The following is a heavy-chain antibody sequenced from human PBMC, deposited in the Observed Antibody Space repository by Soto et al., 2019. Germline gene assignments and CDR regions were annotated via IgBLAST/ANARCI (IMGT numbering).Heavy chain of an antibody. CDR3: ARDSSGSLDS. CDR2: IKQDGSDK. V-gene: IGHV3-7*01. Sequence: GGSLRLSCAASGFTFSSSWMAWVRQAPGKGLEWVANIKQDGSDKNYVDSAKGRFTISRDNAKDSLFLHMNSLRGEDTALYYCARDSSGSLDSWGQGTLVTVSS. J-gene: IGHJ4*02. D-gene: IGHD1-26*01. CDR1: GFTFSSSW.